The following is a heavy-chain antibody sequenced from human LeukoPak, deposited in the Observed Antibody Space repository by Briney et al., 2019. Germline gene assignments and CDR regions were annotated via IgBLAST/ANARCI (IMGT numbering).Heavy chain of an antibody. D-gene: IGHD3-9*01. V-gene: IGHV4-39*01. Sequence: SESLSLTCSVSGGSLISSSYYWGWIRQPTGRGLEWIGNIYETGSTNYNPSLKSRVTISVDTSKNQFSLKLSSVTAADTAVFYCVRPDDNSFDFWGQGTMVTVSS. J-gene: IGHJ3*01. CDR3: VRPDDNSFDF. CDR2: IYETGST. CDR1: GGSLISSSYY.